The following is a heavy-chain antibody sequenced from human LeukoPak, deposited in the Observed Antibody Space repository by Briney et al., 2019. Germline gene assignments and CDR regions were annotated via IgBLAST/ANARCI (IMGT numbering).Heavy chain of an antibody. CDR3: AGPTMVRGVSDAFDI. J-gene: IGHJ3*02. V-gene: IGHV4-59*01. D-gene: IGHD3-10*01. CDR2: IYYSGST. Sequence: SETLSLTCTVSGGSISSYYWSWIRQPPGKGLEWIGYIYYSGSTNYNPSLKSRVTTSVDTSKNQFSLKLSSVTAADTAVYYCAGPTMVRGVSDAFDIWGQGTMVTVSS. CDR1: GGSISSYY.